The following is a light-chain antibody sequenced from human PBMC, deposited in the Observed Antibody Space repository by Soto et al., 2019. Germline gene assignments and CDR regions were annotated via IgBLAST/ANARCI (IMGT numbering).Light chain of an antibody. CDR1: SSDVGGYNY. J-gene: IGLJ1*01. V-gene: IGLV2-8*01. Sequence: QSALTQPPSVSGSPGQSVTISCTGTSSDVGGYNYVSWYQQHPGKAPKLMIYEVSKRPSGVPDRFSGSKSANTASLTVSGLQAEDEADYYCSSYGGSNDFVFGTGTKVTVL. CDR3: SSYGGSNDFV. CDR2: EVS.